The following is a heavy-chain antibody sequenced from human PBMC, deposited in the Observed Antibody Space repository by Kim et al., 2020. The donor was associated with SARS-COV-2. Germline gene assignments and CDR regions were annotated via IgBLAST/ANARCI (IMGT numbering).Heavy chain of an antibody. D-gene: IGHD3-22*01. V-gene: IGHV1-69*04. CDR3: ARDNHYYDSLNHLDY. CDR2: IIPILGIA. J-gene: IGHJ4*02. Sequence: SVKVSCKASGGTFSSYAISWVRQAPGQGLEWMGRIIPILGIANYAQKFQGRVTITADKSTSTAYMELSSLRSEDTAVYYFARDNHYYDSLNHLDYWGQGNLVTVSS. CDR1: GGTFSSYA.